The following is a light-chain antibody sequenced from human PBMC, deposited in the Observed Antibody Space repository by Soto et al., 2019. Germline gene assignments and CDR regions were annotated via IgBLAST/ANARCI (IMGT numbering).Light chain of an antibody. J-gene: IGLJ2*01. CDR1: KLGEKY. CDR2: QDS. Sequence: SYELTQPPSASVSPGQTASITCSGDKLGEKYTCWYQQKPGQSPVLVIYQDSKRPSGIPERFSGSNSGNTATLTISGTQAMDEDDYYCQAWDSSTAVFGGGTKVTVL. CDR3: QAWDSSTAV. V-gene: IGLV3-1*01.